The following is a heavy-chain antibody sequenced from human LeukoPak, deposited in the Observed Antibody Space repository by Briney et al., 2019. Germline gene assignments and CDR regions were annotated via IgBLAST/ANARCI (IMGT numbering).Heavy chain of an antibody. CDR2: IYHSGST. V-gene: IGHV4-38-2*01. J-gene: IGHJ4*02. CDR3: ARQSGDFDY. D-gene: IGHD4-17*01. CDR1: GYSISSGYY. Sequence: PSETLSLTCAVSGYSISSGYYWGWIRQPPGKGLEWIGSIYHSGSTYYNPSLKSRVTISVDTSKNQFSLKLRSVTAADTAVYYCARQSGDFDYWGQGTQVTVSS.